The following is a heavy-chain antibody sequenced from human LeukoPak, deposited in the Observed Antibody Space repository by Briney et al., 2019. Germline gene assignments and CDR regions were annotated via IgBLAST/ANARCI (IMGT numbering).Heavy chain of an antibody. CDR2: INHSGST. V-gene: IGHV4-34*01. J-gene: IGHJ4*02. CDR1: GGSFSGYY. CDR3: ARHFVANVPNSLYKRPFDY. Sequence: PSETLSLTCAVYGGSFSGYYWSWIRQPPGKGLEWIGEINHSGSTNYNPSLKSRVTISVDTSKNQFSLRLTSVTAADTAVYYCARHFVANVPNSLYKRPFDYWGQGTLLTVSS. D-gene: IGHD5/OR15-5a*01.